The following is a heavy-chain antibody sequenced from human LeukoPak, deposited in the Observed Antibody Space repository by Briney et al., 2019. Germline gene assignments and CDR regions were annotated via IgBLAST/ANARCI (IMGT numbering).Heavy chain of an antibody. CDR2: MNPNNGNT. CDR1: GYTFISYD. V-gene: IGHV1-8*01. Sequence: ASVKVSCKASGYTFISYDINWVRQATGLGPEWMGWMNPNNGNTGYAQKFQGWVTMTRDTSISTAYMELSRLRSDDTAVYYCARDLGYSSSWSTVNWFDPWGQGTLVTVSS. D-gene: IGHD6-13*01. J-gene: IGHJ5*02. CDR3: ARDLGYSSSWSTVNWFDP.